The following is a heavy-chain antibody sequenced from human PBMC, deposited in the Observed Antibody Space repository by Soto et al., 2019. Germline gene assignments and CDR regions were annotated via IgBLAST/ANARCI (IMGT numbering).Heavy chain of an antibody. D-gene: IGHD3-10*01. Sequence: APVKVSCKASGYTFTIYGIGWVRQAPVQGLEWMGWISAYNGNTNYAQKLQGRVTMTTDTSTSTAYMELRSLRFDDTAVYYCTRDYGSIKSQESDYWGQGTLVTVSS. CDR2: ISAYNGNT. CDR1: GYTFTIYG. CDR3: TRDYGSIKSQESDY. V-gene: IGHV1-18*04. J-gene: IGHJ4*02.